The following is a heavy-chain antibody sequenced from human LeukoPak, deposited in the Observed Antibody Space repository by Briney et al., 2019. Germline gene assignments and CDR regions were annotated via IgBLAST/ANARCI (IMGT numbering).Heavy chain of an antibody. Sequence: GASVKVSCKASGGTFSSYAISWVRQAPGQGLEWMGIINPSGGSTSYAQKFQGRVTMTRDTSTSTVYMELSSLRSEDTAVYYCARDLMGQLGYYMDVWGKGTTVTVSS. D-gene: IGHD6-6*01. CDR1: GGTFSSYA. V-gene: IGHV1-46*01. J-gene: IGHJ6*03. CDR3: ARDLMGQLGYYMDV. CDR2: INPSGGST.